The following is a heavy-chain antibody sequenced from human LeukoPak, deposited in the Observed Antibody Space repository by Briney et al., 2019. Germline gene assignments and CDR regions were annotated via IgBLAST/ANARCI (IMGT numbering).Heavy chain of an antibody. Sequence: PRGSLRLSCAASGFTFSSYSMNWVRQAPGKGLEWVSYITSRSSPIHYADSVKGRFTISRDNARNTLYLQMNSLRAEDTAVYYCASLGGITVTGPYDFDYWGQGTVVTVSS. V-gene: IGHV3-48*04. D-gene: IGHD1-20*01. CDR1: GFTFSSYS. CDR2: ITSRSSPI. CDR3: ASLGGITVTGPYDFDY. J-gene: IGHJ4*02.